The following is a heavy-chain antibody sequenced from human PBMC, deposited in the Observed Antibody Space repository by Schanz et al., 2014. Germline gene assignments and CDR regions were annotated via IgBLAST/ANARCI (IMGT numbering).Heavy chain of an antibody. CDR3: ARGPSQGYSYGHNIGAYYYGMDV. CDR2: INVGNGNM. J-gene: IGHJ6*02. Sequence: QVQLVQSGAEVKKPGASVKVSCKASGYTFTSYSIHWVRQAPGQGLEWMGWINVGNGNMKYSQKFQGRVTITRDTSASTPYMELTSLRSEDTAVYYCARGPSQGYSYGHNIGAYYYGMDVWGQGTTVTVSS. V-gene: IGHV1-3*01. CDR1: GYTFTSYS. D-gene: IGHD5-18*01.